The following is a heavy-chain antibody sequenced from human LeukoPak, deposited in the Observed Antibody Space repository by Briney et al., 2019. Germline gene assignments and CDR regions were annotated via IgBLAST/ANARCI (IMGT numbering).Heavy chain of an antibody. J-gene: IGHJ6*03. V-gene: IGHV4-61*02. CDR3: ARGLVRGVITVYYYYMDV. CDR2: IYTSGST. D-gene: IGHD3-10*01. Sequence: SETLSLTCTVSGGSISSGSYYWSWIRQPAGKGLEWIGRIYTSGSTNYNPSLKSRVTMSVDTSKNQFSLKLSSVTAADTAVYYCARGLVRGVITVYYYYMDVWGKGTTVTISS. CDR1: GGSISSGSYY.